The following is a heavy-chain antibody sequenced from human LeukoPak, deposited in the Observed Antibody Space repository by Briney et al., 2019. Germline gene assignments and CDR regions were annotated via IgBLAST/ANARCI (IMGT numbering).Heavy chain of an antibody. Sequence: GRSLRLSCAASGFTFSSYGMHWVRQAPGEGLEYVAFIRYDGSNKNYADSVKGRFTISRDNSKNMLYLQMNSLRAEDTAVYYCAKDALKTSGIGAWGLRWFPFDYWGQGTLVTVSS. V-gene: IGHV3-30*02. CDR3: AKDALKTSGIGAWGLRWFPFDY. CDR2: IRYDGSNK. D-gene: IGHD6-13*01. J-gene: IGHJ4*02. CDR1: GFTFSSYG.